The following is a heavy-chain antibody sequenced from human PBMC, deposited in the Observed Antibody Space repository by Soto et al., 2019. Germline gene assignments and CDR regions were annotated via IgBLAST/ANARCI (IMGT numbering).Heavy chain of an antibody. Sequence: SLRLSCAASGFTFSNAWMNWVRQAPGKGLEWVGRIKSKTDGGTTDYAAPVKGRFTISRDDSKNTLYLQMNSLKTEDTAVYYCTTEYGYSSGQNDNWGQGTLVTVSS. CDR1: GFTFSNAW. CDR3: TTEYGYSSGQNDN. CDR2: IKSKTDGGTT. V-gene: IGHV3-15*07. D-gene: IGHD6-19*01. J-gene: IGHJ4*02.